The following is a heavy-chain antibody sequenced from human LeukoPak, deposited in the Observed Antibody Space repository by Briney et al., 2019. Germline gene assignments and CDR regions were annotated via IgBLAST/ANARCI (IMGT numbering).Heavy chain of an antibody. J-gene: IGHJ5*02. CDR2: IYYSGST. CDR3: ARGPAGWFDP. V-gene: IGHV4-39*07. Sequence: PSETLSLTCTVSGGSISSSSYYWGWIRQPPGKGLEWIGSIYYSGSTYYNPSLKSRVTISVDTSKNQFSLKLSSVTDADTAVYYCARGPAGWFDPWGQGTLVTVSS. CDR1: GGSISSSSYY. D-gene: IGHD6-25*01.